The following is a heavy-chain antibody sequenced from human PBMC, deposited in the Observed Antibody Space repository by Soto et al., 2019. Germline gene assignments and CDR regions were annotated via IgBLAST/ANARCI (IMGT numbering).Heavy chain of an antibody. Sequence: VPQSLTCSVAYVSGGGGSCCWSWKRQPPGKGLEWIGYIYYIGISNYNPSLKSRVTISVDTSKNQFSLKLSSVTAADTAVYYCARDKGQFTYYYDSSGAQDIWGQGTMVTVSS. D-gene: IGHD3-22*01. J-gene: IGHJ3*02. CDR1: YVSGGGGSCC. CDR2: IYYIGIS. V-gene: IGHV4-61*01. CDR3: ARDKGQFTYYYDSSGAQDI.